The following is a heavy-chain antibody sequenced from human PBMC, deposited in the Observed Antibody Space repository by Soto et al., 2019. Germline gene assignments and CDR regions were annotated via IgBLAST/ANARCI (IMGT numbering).Heavy chain of an antibody. CDR2: IIPIFGTA. D-gene: IGHD4-4*01. V-gene: IGHV1-69*13. J-gene: IGHJ6*02. CDR3: ARGVVTTFSFGNDYYYGMDV. Sequence: SVKVSCKASGGTFSSYAISWVRQAPGQGLEWMGGIIPIFGTANYAQKFQGRVTITADESTSTAYMELSSLRSEDTAVYYCARGVVTTFSFGNDYYYGMDVWGQGTTVT. CDR1: GGTFSSYA.